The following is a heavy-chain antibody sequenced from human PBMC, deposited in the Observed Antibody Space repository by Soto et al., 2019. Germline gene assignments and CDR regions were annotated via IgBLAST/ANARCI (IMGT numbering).Heavy chain of an antibody. J-gene: IGHJ5*02. CDR1: GFTFSSYA. CDR3: AKDILEYSYGPNWFDP. V-gene: IGHV3-23*01. Sequence: PGGSLRLSCAASGFTFSSYAMSWVRQAPGKGLEWVSAISGSGGSTYYADSVKGRFTISRDNSKNTLYLQMNSLRAEDTAVYYCAKDILEYSYGPNWFDPWGQGTLVTVSS. CDR2: ISGSGGST. D-gene: IGHD5-18*01.